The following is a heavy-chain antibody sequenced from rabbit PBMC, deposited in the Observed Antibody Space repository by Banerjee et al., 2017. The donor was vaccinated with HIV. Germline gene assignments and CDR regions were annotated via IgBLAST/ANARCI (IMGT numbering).Heavy chain of an antibody. J-gene: IGHJ4*01. CDR3: ARDLAGVIGWNFGL. Sequence: QEQLVESGGGLVKPGASLTLTCTASGFSFSSYWMCWVRQAPGKGLEWIGCIYTSSGNTYYASWAKGRFTISKTSSTTVTLQMTSLTAADTATYFCARDLAGVIGWNFGLWGPGTLVTVS. CDR1: GFSFSSYW. V-gene: IGHV1S45*01. D-gene: IGHD4-1*01. CDR2: IYTSSGNT.